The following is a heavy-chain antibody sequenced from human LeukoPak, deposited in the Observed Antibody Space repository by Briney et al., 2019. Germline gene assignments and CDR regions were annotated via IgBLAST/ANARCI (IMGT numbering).Heavy chain of an antibody. CDR1: GASISGSYYY. CDR2: IYYSGST. Sequence: SETLSLTCAVSGASISGSYYYWGWIRQPPGKGLEWIGNIYYSGSTYYNPSLKSRVTISVDTSKNQFSLKLSSVTAADTAVCYCARDAYYYDSSGYYYEAHDAFDIWGQGTMVTVSS. J-gene: IGHJ3*02. V-gene: IGHV4-39*07. CDR3: ARDAYYYDSSGYYYEAHDAFDI. D-gene: IGHD3-22*01.